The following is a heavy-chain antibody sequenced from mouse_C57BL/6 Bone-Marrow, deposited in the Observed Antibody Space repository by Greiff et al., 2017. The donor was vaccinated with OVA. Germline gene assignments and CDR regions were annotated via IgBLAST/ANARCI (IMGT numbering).Heavy chain of an antibody. CDR2: IYPGDGDT. J-gene: IGHJ1*03. D-gene: IGHD2-1*01. CDR3: AIYGNFLYWYFDV. V-gene: IGHV1-82*01. Sequence: VKLQESGPELVKPGASVKISCKASGYAFSSSWMNWVKQRPGKGLEWIGRIYPGDGDTNYNGKFKGKATLTADKSSSTAYMQLSSLTSEDSAVYFCAIYGNFLYWYFDVWGTGTTVTVSS. CDR1: GYAFSSSW.